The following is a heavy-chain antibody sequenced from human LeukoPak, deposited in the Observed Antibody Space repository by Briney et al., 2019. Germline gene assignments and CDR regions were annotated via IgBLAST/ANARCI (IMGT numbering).Heavy chain of an antibody. CDR2: INHSGST. Sequence: SETLSLTCAVYGGSFSGYYWSWIRQPPGKGLEWIGEINHSGSTNYNPSLKSRVTISVDTSKNQFSLKVSSVTAADTAVYYCARGNGDIVVVPAAIRHYYYYMDVWDKGTTVTVSS. CDR3: ARGNGDIVVVPAAIRHYYYYMDV. J-gene: IGHJ6*03. V-gene: IGHV4-34*01. CDR1: GGSFSGYY. D-gene: IGHD2-2*02.